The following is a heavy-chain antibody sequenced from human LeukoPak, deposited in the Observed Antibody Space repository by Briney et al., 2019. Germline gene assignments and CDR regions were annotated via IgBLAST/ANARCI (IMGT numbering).Heavy chain of an antibody. Sequence: SETLSLTCTVSGDSISSSRYYWGWIRQPPGKGLEWLGSIYYSGSTYHNPSLKSRVTIAVDTSKNQFSLKLSSVTAADTAVYYCASPGPNKNGWYYFDYWGQGTLVTVSS. J-gene: IGHJ4*02. CDR1: GDSISSSRYY. CDR2: IYYSGST. CDR3: ASPGPNKNGWYYFDY. D-gene: IGHD6-19*01. V-gene: IGHV4-39*07.